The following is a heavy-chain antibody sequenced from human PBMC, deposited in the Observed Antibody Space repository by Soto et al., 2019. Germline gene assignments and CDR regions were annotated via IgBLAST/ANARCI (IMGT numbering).Heavy chain of an antibody. CDR3: ARGPPIVVVTAHHFWYFDL. CDR1: GGSFSGYY. CDR2: INHSGST. J-gene: IGHJ2*01. V-gene: IGHV4-34*01. D-gene: IGHD2-21*02. Sequence: QVQLQQWGAGLLKPSETLSLTCAVYGGSFSGYYWSWIRQPPGKGLEWIGEINHSGSTNYNPSLKSRVTISVDTSKNQFSLKLSSVTAADTAVYYCARGPPIVVVTAHHFWYFDLWGRGTLVTVSS.